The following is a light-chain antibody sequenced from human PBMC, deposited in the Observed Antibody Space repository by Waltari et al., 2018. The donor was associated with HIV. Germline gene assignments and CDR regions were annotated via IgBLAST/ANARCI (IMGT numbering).Light chain of an antibody. V-gene: IGKV2-28*01. Sequence: DIVMTQSPLSLSVTPGEPASISCKPRQSLLKSNGYIYLDWYLQKPGQSPQLLIYLGSNRASGVPDRFSGSGSATDFTLKISRVEAEDAGIYYCMEALETPLTFGGGTRVEIK. J-gene: IGKJ4*01. CDR2: LGS. CDR3: MEALETPLT. CDR1: QSLLKSNGYIY.